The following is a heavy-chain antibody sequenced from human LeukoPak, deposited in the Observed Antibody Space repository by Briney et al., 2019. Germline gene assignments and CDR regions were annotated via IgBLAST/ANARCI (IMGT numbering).Heavy chain of an antibody. V-gene: IGHV1-18*01. J-gene: IGHJ6*03. Sequence: ASVKVSCKASGYTFTSYGISWVRQAPGQGLEWMGWICAYNGNTNYAQKLQGRVTMTTDTSTSTAYMELRSLRSDDTAVYYCARQTTFDYYMDVWGKGTTVTVSS. CDR2: ICAYNGNT. CDR1: GYTFTSYG. CDR3: ARQTTFDYYMDV. D-gene: IGHD2/OR15-2a*01.